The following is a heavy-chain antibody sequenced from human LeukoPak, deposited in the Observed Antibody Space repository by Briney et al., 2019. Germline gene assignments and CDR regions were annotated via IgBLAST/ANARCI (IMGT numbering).Heavy chain of an antibody. CDR1: GGSISSGGYS. D-gene: IGHD3-10*01. V-gene: IGHV4-30-2*01. CDR3: ARGAPHFDY. Sequence: SETLSLTCAVSGGSISSGGYSWSWIRQPPGKGLEWIGYIYHSGSTYYSPSLKSRVTISVDRSKNQFSLKLSSVTDADMVVYYCARGAPHFDYWGQGTLVTVSS. CDR2: IYHSGST. J-gene: IGHJ4*02.